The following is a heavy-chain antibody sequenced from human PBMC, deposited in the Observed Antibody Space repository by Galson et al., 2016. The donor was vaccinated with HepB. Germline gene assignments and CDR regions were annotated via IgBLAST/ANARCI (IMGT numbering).Heavy chain of an antibody. CDR3: ARDYFCVGASCRGERGRFDY. CDR2: ISSDGVYT. J-gene: IGHJ4*02. Sequence: SLRLSCAASGFSFSIYGMHWVRQAPGQGLEWVSSISSDGVYTYYADSLKGRFSISRDNAKNSLFLQMSSLRAEDTAMYYCARDYFCVGASCRGERGRFDYWGQGALVTVSS. V-gene: IGHV3-21*01. D-gene: IGHD2-21*01. CDR1: GFSFSIYG.